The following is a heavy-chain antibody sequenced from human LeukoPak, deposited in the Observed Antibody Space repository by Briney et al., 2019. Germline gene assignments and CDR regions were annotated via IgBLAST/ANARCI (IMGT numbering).Heavy chain of an antibody. D-gene: IGHD1-26*01. CDR3: ARDRRIVGATRVIHFDY. CDR1: GYTFTSYG. J-gene: IGHJ4*02. V-gene: IGHV1-18*01. Sequence: ASVKVPCKASGYTFTSYGISWVRQAPGQGLEWMGWISAYNGNTNYAQKLRGRVTMTTDTSTSTAYMELRSLRSDDTAVYYCARDRRIVGATRVIHFDYWGQGTLVTVSS. CDR2: ISAYNGNT.